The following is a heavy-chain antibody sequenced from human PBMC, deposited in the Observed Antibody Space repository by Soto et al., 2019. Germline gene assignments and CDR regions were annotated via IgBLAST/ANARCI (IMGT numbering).Heavy chain of an antibody. D-gene: IGHD4-4*01. J-gene: IGHJ3*02. Sequence: QSXGSLRLSCVASEFTFSTYAMSWVRQAPGRGLDWVSGISGSGGSTYYADSVKGRFAVSRENSKSTLYLQMNSLRDEDTAVYYCARVPTGEMATVFQAFDIWGQGPMVTVSS. CDR1: EFTFSTYA. V-gene: IGHV3-23*01. CDR2: ISGSGGST. CDR3: ARVPTGEMATVFQAFDI.